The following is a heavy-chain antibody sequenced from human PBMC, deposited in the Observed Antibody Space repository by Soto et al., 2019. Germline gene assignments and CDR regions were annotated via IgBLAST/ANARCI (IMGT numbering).Heavy chain of an antibody. D-gene: IGHD4-17*01. Sequence: QVQLVESGGGVVQPGRSLRLSCAASGFTFSSYAMHWVRQAPGKGLEWVAVISYDGSNKYYADSVKGRFTISRDNSKNPLYLQMNSLRAEDTAVYYCALSADYGDYDKPFDYWGQGTLVTVSS. CDR3: ALSADYGDYDKPFDY. CDR1: GFTFSSYA. V-gene: IGHV3-30-3*01. J-gene: IGHJ4*02. CDR2: ISYDGSNK.